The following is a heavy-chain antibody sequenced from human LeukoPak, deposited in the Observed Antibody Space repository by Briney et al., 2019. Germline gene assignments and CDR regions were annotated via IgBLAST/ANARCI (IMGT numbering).Heavy chain of an antibody. CDR1: GGSISSYY. D-gene: IGHD4-11*01. V-gene: IGHV4-4*07. Sequence: SETLSLTCTVSGGSISSYYWSWIRQPAGKGLEWIGRIYTSGSTNYNPSLKGRVTMSVDTSKNQFSLKLSSVTAADTAVYYCARAGSNYVYYYYYMDVWGKGTTVTVSS. CDR2: IYTSGST. CDR3: ARAGSNYVYYYYYMDV. J-gene: IGHJ6*03.